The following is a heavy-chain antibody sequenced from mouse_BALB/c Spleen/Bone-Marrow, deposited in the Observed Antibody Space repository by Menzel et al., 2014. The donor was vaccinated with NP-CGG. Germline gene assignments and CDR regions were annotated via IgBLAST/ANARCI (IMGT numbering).Heavy chain of an antibody. D-gene: IGHD2-4*01. Sequence: VHLQQPGPELMKPGASVKISCKASGYSFTSYYIHWVKQNHGKSLEWIGYIDPFNGVTIYNQKFKGKATLTADKSSSTAYMHLSSLTSEDSAVYYCARRVITTGPGFAYWGQGTPVTVSA. CDR2: IDPFNGVT. V-gene: IGHV1-28*01. CDR3: ARRVITTGPGFAY. CDR1: GYSFTSYY. J-gene: IGHJ3*01.